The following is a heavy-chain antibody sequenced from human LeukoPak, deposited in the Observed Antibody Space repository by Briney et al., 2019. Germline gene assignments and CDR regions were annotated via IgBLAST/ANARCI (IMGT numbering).Heavy chain of an antibody. D-gene: IGHD5-24*01. Sequence: ASETLSLTCTVSGGFISSYYGSWIRQPPGKGLEWVGYIYYSVSTKYNPSLKSRVAISVDPSENQFSLKLSSVTAADTAVYYCARDLGGREGYNYCFDYRGQGTLVTVSS. CDR1: GGFISSYY. CDR3: ARDLGGREGYNYCFDY. V-gene: IGHV4-59*01. J-gene: IGHJ4*02. CDR2: IYYSVST.